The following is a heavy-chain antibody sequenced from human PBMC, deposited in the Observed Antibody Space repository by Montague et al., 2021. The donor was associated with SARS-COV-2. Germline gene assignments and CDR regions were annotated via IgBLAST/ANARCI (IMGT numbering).Heavy chain of an antibody. V-gene: IGHV4-39*01. D-gene: IGHD6-19*01. CDR3: ARQRRGGLVSTPRFFDY. CDR1: GGSISSSSYY. Sequence: SETLSLTCIVSGGSISSSSYYWGWIRQPPGKGLEWIGSIYYSGSTYYNPSLKSRVTISVDTSKNQFSLKLSSVTAADTAVYYCARQRRGGLVSTPRFFDYWGQGTLVTVSS. CDR2: IYYSGST. J-gene: IGHJ4*02.